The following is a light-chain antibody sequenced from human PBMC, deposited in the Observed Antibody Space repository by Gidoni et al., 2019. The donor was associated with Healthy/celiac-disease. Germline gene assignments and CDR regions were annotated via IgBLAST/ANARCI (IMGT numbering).Light chain of an antibody. J-gene: IGKJ2*01. V-gene: IGKV3-15*01. CDR1: QSISSN. CDR2: GAS. CDR3: QHYNNWPPPYT. Sequence: EIVMTQSPATLSVSPGERATLSCRASQSISSNLAWYQQKPAQAPRLLIYGASTRATGIPARFSGSGSGTEFTLTISSLQSEDFAVYYCQHYNNWPPPYTFGQGTKLEIK.